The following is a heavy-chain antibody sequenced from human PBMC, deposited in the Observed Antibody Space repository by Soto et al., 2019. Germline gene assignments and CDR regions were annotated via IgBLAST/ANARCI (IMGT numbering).Heavy chain of an antibody. D-gene: IGHD3-10*01. CDR2: VYYTGGT. CDR3: ARESRAFSSSGGLDV. V-gene: IGHV4-61*01. J-gene: IGHJ6*02. CDR1: GGSVSSGSYY. Sequence: QVQLQESGPGLVKPSETLSLTCTVSGGSVSSGSYYWSWIQQPPGKGLEWIAYVYYTGGTNYNPTLRGRTTLSVDTSKNQFALKLRSVTAVYTGAYYCARESRAFSSSGGLDVWGQGTTVTVSS.